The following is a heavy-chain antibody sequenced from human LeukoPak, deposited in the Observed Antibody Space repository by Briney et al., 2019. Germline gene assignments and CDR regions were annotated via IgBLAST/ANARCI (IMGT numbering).Heavy chain of an antibody. V-gene: IGHV1-46*01. CDR2: INPSGVST. CDR3: ARDVNSGMVYATFDY. J-gene: IGHJ4*02. D-gene: IGHD2-8*01. Sequence: ASVKVSCKASGYTFTSYYMHWVRQAPGQGLEWMGIINPSGVSTSYAQKFQGRVTMTRDTSTSTVYMELSSMRSEDTAVYYCARDVNSGMVYATFDYWGQGTLVTVSS. CDR1: GYTFTSYY.